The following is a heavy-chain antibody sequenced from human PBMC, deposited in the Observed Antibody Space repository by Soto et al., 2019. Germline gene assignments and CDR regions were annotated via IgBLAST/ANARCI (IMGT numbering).Heavy chain of an antibody. V-gene: IGHV4-59*01. CDR2: IYYSGST. D-gene: IGHD2-2*03. J-gene: IGHJ4*02. CDR1: GGSISSYY. CDR3: ARGYVDIPGYYFDY. Sequence: PSETLSLTCTVSGGSISSYYWSWIRQPPGKGLEWIGYIYYSGSTNYNPSLKSRVTISVDTSKNQFSLKLSSVTAADTAVYYCARGYVDIPGYYFDYWGQDTQVTVSS.